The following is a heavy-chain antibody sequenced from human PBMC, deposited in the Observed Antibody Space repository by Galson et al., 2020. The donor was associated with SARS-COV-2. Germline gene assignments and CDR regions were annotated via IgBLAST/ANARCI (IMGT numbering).Heavy chain of an antibody. V-gene: IGHV5-51*01. CDR3: ARQWRSYYDISCHYLEY. Sequence: GEYLKISCKGSGYMFARFWIGWVRQMPGKGLEWRGVIYPGDSDARYSPSFQGQVTISVDKSISTAYLQWNSLKASDTAMYYCARQWRSYYDISCHYLEYWGQGPLVTVSS. J-gene: IGHJ4*02. CDR2: IYPGDSDA. D-gene: IGHD3-10*01. CDR1: GYMFARFW.